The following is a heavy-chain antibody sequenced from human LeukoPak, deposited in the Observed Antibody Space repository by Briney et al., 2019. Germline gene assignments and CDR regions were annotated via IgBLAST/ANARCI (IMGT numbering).Heavy chain of an antibody. CDR3: ARRRYYDGSGYLE. CDR2: IYYSGRT. J-gene: IGHJ1*01. Sequence: SETLSLTCSVSGDSVSRSDSYWDWIRQPPGKGLEWIGTIYYSGRTYYSPSLKSRFTMSVDPSNNQFSLNLRSVTAADTALYYCARRRYYDGSGYLEWGQGTLLSVSS. V-gene: IGHV4-39*01. CDR1: GDSVSRSDSY. D-gene: IGHD3-22*01.